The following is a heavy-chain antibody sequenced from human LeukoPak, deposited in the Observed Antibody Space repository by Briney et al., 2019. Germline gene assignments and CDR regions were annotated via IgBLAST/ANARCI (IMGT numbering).Heavy chain of an antibody. Sequence: GGSLRLSCAASGFTFSSYWMHWVRQAPGKGLVWVSRINSDGSSTSYADSVKGRFTISRDNAKNTLYLQMNSLRAEDTAVYYCASLYGGKRDAFDIWGQGTMVTVSS. CDR1: GFTFSSYW. CDR2: INSDGSST. V-gene: IGHV3-74*01. D-gene: IGHD4-23*01. J-gene: IGHJ3*02. CDR3: ASLYGGKRDAFDI.